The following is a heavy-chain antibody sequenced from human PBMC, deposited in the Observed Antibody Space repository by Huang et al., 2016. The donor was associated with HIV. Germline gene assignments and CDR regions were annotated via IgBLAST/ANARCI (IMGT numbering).Heavy chain of an antibody. V-gene: IGHV3-9*03. Sequence: EVQLVESGGGLVQPGRSLRLSCTASGFTFDDYAMHWVRQVPVKGLEWVSGISRSSNNLVYAASVKGRFTISRDNAKNSLYLQMNSLRVEDMAFYYCAKDIKGGSSWSGYFDSWGQGTLVTVSS. CDR3: AKDIKGGSSWSGYFDS. J-gene: IGHJ4*02. CDR1: GFTFDDYA. D-gene: IGHD6-19*01. CDR2: ISRSSNNL.